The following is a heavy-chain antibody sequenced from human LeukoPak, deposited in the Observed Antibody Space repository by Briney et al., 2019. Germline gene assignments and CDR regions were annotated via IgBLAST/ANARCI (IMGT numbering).Heavy chain of an antibody. CDR1: GFAFSAYW. J-gene: IGHJ4*02. CDR3: VRAGYTSGGDI. D-gene: IGHD6-19*01. V-gene: IGHV3-74*01. CDR2: VNGDGTAT. Sequence: GGSLRLSCAASGFAFSAYWIHWVRQVPGKGLVWVSRVNGDGTATDYADSVKGRFTISRDNGKNTLYLQMSSLRVEDTAVYYCVRAGYTSGGDIWGQGTLVTVSS.